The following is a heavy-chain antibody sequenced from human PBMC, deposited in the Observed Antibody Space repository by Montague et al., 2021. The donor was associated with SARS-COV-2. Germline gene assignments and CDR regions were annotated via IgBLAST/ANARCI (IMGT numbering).Heavy chain of an antibody. CDR1: GFTFSSYW. CDR3: ARERQDSSGWSTYWYFDL. J-gene: IGHJ2*01. V-gene: IGHV3-7*01. Sequence: SLRLTCEASGFTFSSYWMSWVRQAPGKGLEWVANTEEDGSEKYYXDSXKVRFTISRDNAKNSLSLQMNSLRAEDTAVYYCARERQDSSGWSTYWYFDLWGRGTLVTVSS. D-gene: IGHD6-19*01. CDR2: TEEDGSEK.